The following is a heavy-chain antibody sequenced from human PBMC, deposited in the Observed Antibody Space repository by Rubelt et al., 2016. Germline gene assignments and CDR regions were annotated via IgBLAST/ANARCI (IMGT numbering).Heavy chain of an antibody. Sequence: QLQLQESGPGLVKPSETLSLTCTVSGGSISSYYWGWIRQPPGKGLEWIGSVYYSGSTYYNPSLKSRVTISVDTSKNQFSLKVSSGTAAATAVYYCTGDYDFWSHYSSYGMDVWGQGTTVTVSS. D-gene: IGHD3-3*01. CDR3: TGDYDFWSHYSSYGMDV. CDR1: GGSISSYY. J-gene: IGHJ6*02. CDR2: VYYSGST. V-gene: IGHV4-39*02.